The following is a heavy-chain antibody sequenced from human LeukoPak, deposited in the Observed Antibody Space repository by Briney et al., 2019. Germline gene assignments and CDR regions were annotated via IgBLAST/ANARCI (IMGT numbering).Heavy chain of an antibody. D-gene: IGHD3-10*01. J-gene: IGHJ3*02. V-gene: IGHV3-23*01. CDR3: AKDSPRVTMVRGVIIGGAFDI. CDR2: ISGSGGST. Sequence: GGSLRLSCAASGFTFSSYAMSWVRQAPGKGLEWVSAISGSGGSTYYADSVKGRFTISRDNSKNTLYLQMNSLRAEDTAVYYCAKDSPRVTMVRGVIIGGAFDIWGQGTMVTVSS. CDR1: GFTFSSYA.